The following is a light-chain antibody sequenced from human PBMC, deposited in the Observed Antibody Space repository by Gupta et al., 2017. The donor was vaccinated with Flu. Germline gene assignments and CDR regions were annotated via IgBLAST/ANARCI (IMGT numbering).Light chain of an antibody. V-gene: IGLV1-40*01. CDR3: QSYDSSLREV. CDR2: GNS. CDR1: SSNIGAGYD. J-gene: IGLJ1*01. Sequence: QSVLTQPPSVSGAPGQRVTISCTGSSSNIGAGYDVHWYQQLPGTAPKLLIYGNSNRPSGVPDRFSGSKSGTSASLAIPGLQAEDEADYYRQSYDSSLREVFGTGTKVTVL.